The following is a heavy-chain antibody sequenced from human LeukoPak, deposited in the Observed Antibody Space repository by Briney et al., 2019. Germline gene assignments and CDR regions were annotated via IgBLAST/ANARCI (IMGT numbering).Heavy chain of an antibody. V-gene: IGHV3-23*05. CDR2: IYSGST. D-gene: IGHD4/OR15-4a*01. J-gene: IGHJ4*02. CDR1: GFYFANYA. CDR3: ARRAGAYSHPYDY. Sequence: GGSLGLSCAASGFYFANYAMSWVRQAPGKGLEWVSFIYSGSTHYSDSVKGRFTISRDNSKNTLYLQMNSLRAEDTAVYYCARRAGAYSHPYDYWGQGTLVTVSS.